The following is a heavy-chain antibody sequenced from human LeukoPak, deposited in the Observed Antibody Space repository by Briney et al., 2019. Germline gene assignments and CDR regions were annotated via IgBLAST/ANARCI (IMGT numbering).Heavy chain of an antibody. Sequence: SETLSLTCTVSGGSISSGSYYWSWIRQPAGKGLEWIGRIYTSGSTNYNPSLKSRVTISVDTPKNQFSLKLSSVTAADTAVYYCARVPPYYDILSFDIWGQGTMVTVSS. CDR3: ARVPPYYDILSFDI. J-gene: IGHJ3*02. V-gene: IGHV4-61*02. D-gene: IGHD3-9*01. CDR2: IYTSGST. CDR1: GGSISSGSYY.